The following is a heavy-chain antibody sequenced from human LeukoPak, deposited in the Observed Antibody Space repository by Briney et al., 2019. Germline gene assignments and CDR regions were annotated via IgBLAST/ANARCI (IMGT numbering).Heavy chain of an antibody. J-gene: IGHJ4*02. CDR3: ASEFYDYVWGSYRSGNYYFDY. CDR1: GFTFSSYA. D-gene: IGHD3-16*02. V-gene: IGHV3-30-3*01. Sequence: GRSLRLSCAASGFTFSSYAMHWVRQAPGKGLEWVAVISYDGSNKYYADSVKGRFTISRDNSKNTLYLQMNSLRAEDTAVYYCASEFYDYVWGSYRSGNYYFDYWGQGTLVTVSS. CDR2: ISYDGSNK.